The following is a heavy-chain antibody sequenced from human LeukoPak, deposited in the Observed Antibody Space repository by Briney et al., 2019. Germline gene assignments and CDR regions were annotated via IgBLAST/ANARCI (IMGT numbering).Heavy chain of an antibody. J-gene: IGHJ4*02. CDR2: INPTGTTT. D-gene: IGHD3-16*01. CDR3: AREVGVSQSDY. CDR1: GYTFINHW. Sequence: ASVRVSCKASGYTFINHWMHWVRQAPGQGLEWVGLINPTGTTTLYAQKFQGRVTLTRDMSTSTDYMELRSLKSEDTAVYYCAREVGVSQSDYWGQGTLVTVSS. V-gene: IGHV1-46*01.